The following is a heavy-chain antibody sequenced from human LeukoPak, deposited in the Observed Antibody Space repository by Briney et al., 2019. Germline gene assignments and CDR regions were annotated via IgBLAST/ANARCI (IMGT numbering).Heavy chain of an antibody. CDR3: AELGITMIGGV. V-gene: IGHV3-11*04. CDR1: GFTFSDYY. D-gene: IGHD3-10*02. J-gene: IGHJ6*04. Sequence: KPGGSLRLSCAASGFTFSDYYMGWIRQAPGKGLQWVSYISASGDTIYYSDSVKGRFTISRDNAKNSLYLQMNSLRAEDTAVYYCAELGITMIGGVWGKGTTVTISS. CDR2: ISASGDTI.